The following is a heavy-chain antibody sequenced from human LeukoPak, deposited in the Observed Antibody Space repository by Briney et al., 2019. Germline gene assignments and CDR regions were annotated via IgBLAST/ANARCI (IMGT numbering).Heavy chain of an antibody. CDR1: GFTFSDYY. Sequence: GGSLRLSCAASGFTFSDYYMSWIRQAPGKGLEWVSYISSSGSTIHYADSVKGRFTISRDNAKNSLYLQMNSLRAEDTAVYYCAIGVWTLYYFDYWGQGTLVTVSS. J-gene: IGHJ4*02. D-gene: IGHD1-1*01. CDR2: ISSSGSTI. CDR3: AIGVWTLYYFDY. V-gene: IGHV3-11*01.